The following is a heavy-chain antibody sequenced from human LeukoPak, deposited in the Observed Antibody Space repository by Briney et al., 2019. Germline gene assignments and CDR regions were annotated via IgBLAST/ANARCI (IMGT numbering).Heavy chain of an antibody. CDR3: AREGPTVTTPMDV. Sequence: SGGSLRLSCAASGFTFSSYWVQWVRQPPGKGLVWVSRIRTDGSEVSYADSVQGRFTISRDNAKNTVYLQMNSLRDDDTAVYYCAREGPTVTTPMDVWGKGTTVTVSS. D-gene: IGHD4-17*01. CDR1: GFTFSSYW. V-gene: IGHV3-74*01. CDR2: IRTDGSEV. J-gene: IGHJ6*04.